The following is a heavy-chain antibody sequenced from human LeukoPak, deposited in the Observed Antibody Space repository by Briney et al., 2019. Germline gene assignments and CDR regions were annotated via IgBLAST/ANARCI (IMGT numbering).Heavy chain of an antibody. V-gene: IGHV1-46*01. CDR3: ARSQKDCSSSSCYLFDY. D-gene: IGHD2-15*01. CDR2: INPSDGST. J-gene: IGHJ4*02. Sequence: ASVKVSCKAYGYTFTSFYMDWVRQAPGQGLEWMGIINPSDGSTSYAQRFQGRVTMTRDMSTRTVYMELRSLRSEDTALYYCARSQKDCSSSSCYLFDYWGQGTLVTVSS. CDR1: GYTFTSFY.